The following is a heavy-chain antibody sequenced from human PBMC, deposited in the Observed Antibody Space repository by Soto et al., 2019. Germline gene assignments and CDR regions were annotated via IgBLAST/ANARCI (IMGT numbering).Heavy chain of an antibody. CDR3: ARSPVLYYYGSGSYYYYGMDV. CDR1: GYNFANYW. CDR2: IYPSDSDT. D-gene: IGHD3-10*01. V-gene: IGHV5-51*01. J-gene: IGHJ6*02. Sequence: PGESLKISCKGAGYNFANYWIGWVRQMPGNDLEWMGIIYPSDSDTKYNPSFQGQVTISADKSISTAYLQWSSLKASDTAMYYCARSPVLYYYGSGSYYYYGMDVWGQGTTVTVSS.